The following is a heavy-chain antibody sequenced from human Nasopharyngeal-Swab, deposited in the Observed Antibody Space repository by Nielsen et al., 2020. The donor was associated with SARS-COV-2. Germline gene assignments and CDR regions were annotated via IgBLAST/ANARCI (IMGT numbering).Heavy chain of an antibody. CDR3: ARDARAHYGAFY. CDR2: IAHDASNE. CDR1: GFTFSSFG. D-gene: IGHD4-17*01. J-gene: IGHJ4*02. Sequence: GGSLRLSCAASGFTFSSFGMHWVRQAPGKGLEWVAFIAHDASNEYYGDSVKGRFSISRDSSKNTLYLQMDSLRGEDTAVYYCARDARAHYGAFYWGRGTLVTVSS. V-gene: IGHV3-30*03.